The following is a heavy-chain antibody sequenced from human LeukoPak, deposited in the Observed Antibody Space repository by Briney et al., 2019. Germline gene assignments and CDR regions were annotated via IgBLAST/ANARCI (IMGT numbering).Heavy chain of an antibody. J-gene: IGHJ4*02. D-gene: IGHD5-18*01. CDR2: ISWNSGSI. V-gene: IGHV3-9*01. CDR3: AKDYDSGYSHGSYRGDH. CDR1: GFNFDDYG. Sequence: HPGGSLRLSRVVSGFNFDDYGMHWVRQAPGKGLEWVSGISWNSGSIGYADSVKGRFTISRDNAKNSLYLQMNSLRAEDTALYYCAKDYDSGYSHGSYRGDHWGQGTLVTVSS.